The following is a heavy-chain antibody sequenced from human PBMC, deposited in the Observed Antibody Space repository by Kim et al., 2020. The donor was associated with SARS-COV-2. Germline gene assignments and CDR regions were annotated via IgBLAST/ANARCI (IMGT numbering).Heavy chain of an antibody. Sequence: SETLSLTCAVYGGSFSGYYWSWIRQPPGKGLEWIGEINHSGSTNYNPSLKSRVTISVDTSKNQFSLKLSSVTAADTAVYYCARRWVRGGRFHYDYGMDV. CDR2: INHSGST. V-gene: IGHV4-34*01. D-gene: IGHD3-10*01. J-gene: IGHJ6*01. CDR1: GGSFSGYY. CDR3: ARRWVRGGRFHYDYGMDV.